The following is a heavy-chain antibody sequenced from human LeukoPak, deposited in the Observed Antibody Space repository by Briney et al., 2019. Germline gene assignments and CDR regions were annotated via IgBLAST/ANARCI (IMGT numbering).Heavy chain of an antibody. D-gene: IGHD3-9*01. J-gene: IGHJ3*02. CDR1: GFALSTYS. CDR3: ARDSLPATGPIRGAFDI. Sequence: GRSLRLSCAASGFALSTYSMNWVRQAPGKGLEWVSYISPMSDYTFSGDSVRGRFTISRDNAKNSLYLEMNSLRAEDTAVYYCARDSLPATGPIRGAFDIWGQGTRVTASS. CDR2: ISPMSDYT. V-gene: IGHV3-21*05.